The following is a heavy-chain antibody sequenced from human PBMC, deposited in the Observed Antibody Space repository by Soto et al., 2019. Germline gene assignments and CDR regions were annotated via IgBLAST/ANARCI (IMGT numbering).Heavy chain of an antibody. CDR3: ARDRVYGWAETGTVAFDI. V-gene: IGHV3-21*01. D-gene: IGHD6-13*01. CDR1: GFSFGFSFSSYA. CDR2: ISSSSTYI. J-gene: IGHJ3*02. Sequence: PGGSLRLSCRASGFSFGFSFSSYAMTWVRRAPGKGLEWVSSISSSSTYIYYADSMKGRFTISRDNAKNSLYLQMNSLRVEDTAVYYCARDRVYGWAETGTVAFDIWGQGTMVTVSS.